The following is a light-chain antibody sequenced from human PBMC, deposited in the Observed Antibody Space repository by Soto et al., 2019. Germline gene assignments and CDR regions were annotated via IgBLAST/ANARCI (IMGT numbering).Light chain of an antibody. CDR2: SNN. CDR1: NSNIGSNS. V-gene: IGLV1-44*01. Sequence: QAVVTQPPSASGTPGQRVTVSCSGSNSNIGSNSVNWYQQLPGTAPKLLIYSNNHRPSGVPDRFSGSKSGTSASLAISGLQSEDEAEYHCAAWDDSLKGVVFGGGTKLTVL. J-gene: IGLJ2*01. CDR3: AAWDDSLKGVV.